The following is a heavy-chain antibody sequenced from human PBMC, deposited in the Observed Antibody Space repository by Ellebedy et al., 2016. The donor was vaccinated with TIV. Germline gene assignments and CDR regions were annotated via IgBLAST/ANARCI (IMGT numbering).Heavy chain of an antibody. CDR1: GYTFTTYA. J-gene: IGHJ6*02. CDR2: INAGNGNT. D-gene: IGHD2-15*01. CDR3: ATYCSGNSCSAYYGMDV. Sequence: ASVKVSCKASGYTFTTYAMHWVRQAPGQRPEWMGWINAGNGNTKYSQKVQDRVTFTRDTSASTAYMELSSLSSDDTAVYYCATYCSGNSCSAYYGMDVWGQGTTVTVSS. V-gene: IGHV1-3*01.